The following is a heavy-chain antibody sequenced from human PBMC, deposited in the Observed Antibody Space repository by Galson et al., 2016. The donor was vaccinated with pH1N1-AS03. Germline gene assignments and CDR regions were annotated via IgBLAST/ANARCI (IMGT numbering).Heavy chain of an antibody. V-gene: IGHV1-2*02. D-gene: IGHD3-3*01. CDR3: AKDDNCDFWVGYFGPDF. Sequence: SVKASCKASGYTFTAYYMHWVRQAPGQGLEWMGWINADSGDTNYAPTFRGRVTLTRDTSTSTAYMELSTLRSDDTAVYYCAKDDNCDFWVGYFGPDFWGQGTLITVSS. CDR1: GYTFTAYY. J-gene: IGHJ4*02. CDR2: INADSGDT.